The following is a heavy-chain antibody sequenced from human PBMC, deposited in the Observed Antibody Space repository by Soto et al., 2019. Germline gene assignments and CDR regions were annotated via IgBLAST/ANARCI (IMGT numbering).Heavy chain of an antibody. J-gene: IGHJ4*02. CDR2: IIPIFGTA. Sequence: ASVKVSCKASGGTFSSYAISWVRQAPGQGLEWMGGIIPIFGTANYAQKFQGRVTITADESTSTAYMELSSLRSEDTAVYYCARAYYYDSSGYWPIWGQGTLVTVSS. CDR3: ARAYYYDSSGYWPI. CDR1: GGTFSSYA. V-gene: IGHV1-69*13. D-gene: IGHD3-22*01.